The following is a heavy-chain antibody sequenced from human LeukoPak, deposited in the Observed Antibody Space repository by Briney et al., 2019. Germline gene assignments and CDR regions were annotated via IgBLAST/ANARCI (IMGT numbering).Heavy chain of an antibody. CDR3: ARDGGNYYDSSGYGFDI. Sequence: NAGGSLRLSCAASGFTFSSYSMNWVRQAPGTGLEWVSSISSNSSYIYYADSVKGRFTISRDNAKNSLYLQMNSLRAEDTAVYYCARDGGNYYDSSGYGFDIWGQGTMVTVSS. J-gene: IGHJ3*02. D-gene: IGHD3-22*01. CDR2: ISSNSSYI. V-gene: IGHV3-21*01. CDR1: GFTFSSYS.